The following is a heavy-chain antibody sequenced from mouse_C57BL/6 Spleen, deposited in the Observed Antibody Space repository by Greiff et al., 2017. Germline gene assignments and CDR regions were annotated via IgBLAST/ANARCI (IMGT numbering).Heavy chain of an antibody. CDR1: GFTFSDYG. J-gene: IGHJ4*01. V-gene: IGHV5-17*01. CDR3: ANYYGSNYYAMDY. Sequence: EVKLMESGGGLVKPGGSLKLSCAASGFTFSDYGMHWVRQAPEKGLEWVAYISSGSSTIDYADTVKGRFTISRDNAKNTLFLQMTSLRSDDTAMYYCANYYGSNYYAMDYWGQGTSVTVSS. CDR2: ISSGSSTI. D-gene: IGHD1-1*01.